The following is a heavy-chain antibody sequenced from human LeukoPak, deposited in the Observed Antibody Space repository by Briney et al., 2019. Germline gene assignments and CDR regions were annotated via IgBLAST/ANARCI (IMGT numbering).Heavy chain of an antibody. CDR1: GFTFSSYE. CDR3: ARGLGSGSYHNWFDP. CDR2: ISSSCSTI. Sequence: PGGSLRLSCAASGFTFSSYEMNWVRQAPGKGLEWVSYISSSCSTIYYADSVKGRFTISRDNAKNSLYLQMNSLRAEDTAVYYCARGLGSGSYHNWFDPWGQGTLVTVSS. D-gene: IGHD3-10*01. J-gene: IGHJ5*02. V-gene: IGHV3-48*03.